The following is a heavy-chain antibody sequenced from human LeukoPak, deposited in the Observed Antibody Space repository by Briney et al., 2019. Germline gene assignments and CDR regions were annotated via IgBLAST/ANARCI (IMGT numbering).Heavy chain of an antibody. V-gene: IGHV3-30*04. CDR3: ARDQLPLITVTTYLVDY. J-gene: IGHJ4*02. CDR2: ISYDGSNK. Sequence: GGSLRLSCAASGFTFSSYAMHWVRQAPGKGLEWVAVISYDGSNKYYADSVKGRFTISRDNSKNTLHLQMNSLRAEDTAVYYCARDQLPLITVTTYLVDYWGQGTLVTVSS. CDR1: GFTFSSYA. D-gene: IGHD4-17*01.